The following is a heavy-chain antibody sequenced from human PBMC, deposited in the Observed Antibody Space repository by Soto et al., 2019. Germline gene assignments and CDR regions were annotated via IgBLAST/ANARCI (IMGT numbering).Heavy chain of an antibody. J-gene: IGHJ5*02. CDR1: GYTFTSYA. CDR3: ARLETGRVVTRPNWLDP. Sequence: QVQLVQSGAEVKKPGASVKVSCKASGYTFTSYAIHWVRQAPGQGLEWMGWINAGNGNAKYPQKFQGRVTSTRDTSASTAYMELTSLRSEDTAVYYCARLETGRVVTRPNWLDPWGQGTLVTVSS. V-gene: IGHV1-3*01. CDR2: INAGNGNA. D-gene: IGHD2-21*02.